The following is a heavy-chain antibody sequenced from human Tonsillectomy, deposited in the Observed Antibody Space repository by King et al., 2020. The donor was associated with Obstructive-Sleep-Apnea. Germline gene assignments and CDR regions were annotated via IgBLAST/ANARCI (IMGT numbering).Heavy chain of an antibody. CDR3: AKDQGPSRGFPDY. CDR2: FLYDGSSR. CDR1: GFTFSSYA. J-gene: IGHJ4*02. D-gene: IGHD5-12*01. Sequence: VQLVESGGGVVQPGRSLRLSGGASGFTFSSYAMHWVRQAPGKGLAWVAVFLYDGSSRNYADSVQGRFTISRDNSQNTLYLQMNSLRAEETAVYSCAKDQGPSRGFPDYWGQGTLVTVSS. V-gene: IGHV3-33*06.